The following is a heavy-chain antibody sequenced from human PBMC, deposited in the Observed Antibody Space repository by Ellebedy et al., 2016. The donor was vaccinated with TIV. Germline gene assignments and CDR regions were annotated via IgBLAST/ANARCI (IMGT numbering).Heavy chain of an antibody. V-gene: IGHV3-49*04. D-gene: IGHD2-2*01. J-gene: IGHJ5*02. CDR1: GFTFGDYA. CDR2: IIRREGYGETT. CDR3: TRRLGYCTSTSSEFRIFQRACGFDP. Sequence: GESLKISCTGSGFTFGDYAINWVRQAPGKGLEWVGFIIRREGYGETTEYAASVKGRFTISRDDSKSIAYLQLNSLKTEATAMYYCTRRLGYCTSTSSEFRIFQRACGFDPWGQGTLVTVSS.